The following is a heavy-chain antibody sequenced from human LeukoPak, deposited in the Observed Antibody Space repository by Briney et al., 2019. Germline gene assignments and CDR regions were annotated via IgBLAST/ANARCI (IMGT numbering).Heavy chain of an antibody. CDR3: ARGSGIRNNYGMDV. Sequence: GGSLTLSCVASGFIFTNYEMNWVRQAPGKGLERLSYISTGGTIRYHADSVEGRLTISRDNAKKSIYLQMNSLRAEDTATYFCARGSGIRNNYGMDVWGKGTTVIVSS. V-gene: IGHV3-48*03. D-gene: IGHD3-10*01. J-gene: IGHJ6*04. CDR1: GFIFTNYE. CDR2: ISTGGTIR.